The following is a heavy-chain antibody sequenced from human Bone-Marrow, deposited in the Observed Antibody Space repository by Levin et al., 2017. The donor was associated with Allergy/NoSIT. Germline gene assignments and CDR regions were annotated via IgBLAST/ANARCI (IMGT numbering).Heavy chain of an antibody. CDR3: ARAYASGWYSPGD. J-gene: IGHJ4*02. CDR1: GFSLSDFA. V-gene: IGHV3-21*04. Sequence: GESLKISCAASGFSLSDFAMSWVRQAPGKGLEWVSTISFTGRYIYYSDSVRGRFAISRETATNSVSLQMNSLRVDDTAIYYCARAYASGWYSPGDWGRGTLVTVSS. CDR2: ISFTGRYI. D-gene: IGHD6-19*01.